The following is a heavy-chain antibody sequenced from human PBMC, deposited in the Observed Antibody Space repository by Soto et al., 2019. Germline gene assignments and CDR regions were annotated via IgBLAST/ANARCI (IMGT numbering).Heavy chain of an antibody. D-gene: IGHD2-2*01. V-gene: IGHV3-33*01. CDR3: ARDKKFVVVPALDY. J-gene: IGHJ4*02. Sequence: TGGSLRLSCAASGFTFSSYGMHWVRQAPGKGLEWVAVIWYDGSNKYYADSVKGRFTISRDNSKNTLYLQMNSLRAEDTAVYYCARDKKFVVVPALDYWGQGTLVTVSS. CDR2: IWYDGSNK. CDR1: GFTFSSYG.